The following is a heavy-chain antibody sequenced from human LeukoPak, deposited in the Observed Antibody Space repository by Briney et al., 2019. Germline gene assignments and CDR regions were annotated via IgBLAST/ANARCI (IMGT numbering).Heavy chain of an antibody. Sequence: ASVKVSCKASGYTFTSYYMHWVRQAPGQGLEWMGIINPSGGGTSYAQKFQGRVTMTRDTSTSTVYMELSSLGSEDTAVYYCARDLIAAAGTPVDYYYGMDVWGQGTTVTVSS. CDR1: GYTFTSYY. CDR2: INPSGGGT. D-gene: IGHD6-13*01. V-gene: IGHV1-46*01. CDR3: ARDLIAAAGTPVDYYYGMDV. J-gene: IGHJ6*02.